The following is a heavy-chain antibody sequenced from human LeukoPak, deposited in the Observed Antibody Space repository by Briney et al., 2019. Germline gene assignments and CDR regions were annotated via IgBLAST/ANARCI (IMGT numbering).Heavy chain of an antibody. CDR3: TSRSSTFGGVIDLDY. J-gene: IGHJ4*02. Sequence: GGSLRLSCAASGFTFSGSTIHWVRQTSGKGLEWVGRIRNKGNSYATAYAASVKGGFTISRDDSKNTAYLRMNSLKTEDTAVYYCTSRSSTFGGVIDLDYWGQGTLVTVSS. CDR1: GFTFSGST. CDR2: IRNKGNSYAT. D-gene: IGHD3-16*02. V-gene: IGHV3-73*01.